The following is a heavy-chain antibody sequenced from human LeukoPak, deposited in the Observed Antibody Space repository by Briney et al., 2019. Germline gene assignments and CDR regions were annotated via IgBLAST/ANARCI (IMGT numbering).Heavy chain of an antibody. Sequence: SESLSLTCTVPSGSISSSTYYWGWIRQPPGKGLEWIGDISYNGRTNYTPSLKSRVTISVDTSKNQFSLKLRFVTASDTAVYYCARQDIVATIDYWGQGTLITVSS. CDR2: ISYNGRT. V-gene: IGHV4-39*01. CDR3: ARQDIVATIDY. CDR1: SGSISSSTYY. D-gene: IGHD5-12*01. J-gene: IGHJ4*02.